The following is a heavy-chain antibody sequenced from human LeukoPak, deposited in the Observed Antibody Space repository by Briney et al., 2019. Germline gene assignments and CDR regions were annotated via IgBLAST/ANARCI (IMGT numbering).Heavy chain of an antibody. Sequence: SETLSLTCGVSGGSVINTNWWTWVRQPPGKGLEWIGGVHLDGRTNYNPSLESRLTMSVDVSENQVSLKLTSVTAADTAVYYCAREGGFYRPLDYSGQGTLVTVSS. CDR2: VHLDGRT. CDR1: GGSVINTNW. D-gene: IGHD3-3*01. V-gene: IGHV4-4*02. J-gene: IGHJ4*02. CDR3: AREGGFYRPLDY.